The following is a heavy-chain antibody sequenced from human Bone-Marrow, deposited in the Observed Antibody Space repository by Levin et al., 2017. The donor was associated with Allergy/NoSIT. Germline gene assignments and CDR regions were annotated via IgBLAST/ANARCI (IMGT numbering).Heavy chain of an antibody. D-gene: IGHD5-18*01. CDR2: IWYDGSNK. Sequence: GGSLRLSCAASGFTFSSYGMHWVRQAPGKGLEWVAVIWYDGSNKYYADSVKGRFTISRDNSKNTLYLQMNSLRAEDTAVYYCARGRGYSYGSNYFDYWGQGTLVTVSS. J-gene: IGHJ4*02. V-gene: IGHV3-33*01. CDR3: ARGRGYSYGSNYFDY. CDR1: GFTFSSYG.